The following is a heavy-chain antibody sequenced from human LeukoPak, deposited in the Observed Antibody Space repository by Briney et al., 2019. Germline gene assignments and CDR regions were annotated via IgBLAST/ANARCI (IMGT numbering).Heavy chain of an antibody. V-gene: IGHV3-48*03. CDR3: AREYYYDSSGYQTNFDY. Sequence: PGGSLRLSCAASGFTFSSYEMNWVRQAPGKGLEWVSYISSSGSTIYYADSVKGRFTISRDNAKNSLYLQMNSLRAEDTAVYYCAREYYYDSSGYQTNFDYWGQGTLVTVSS. D-gene: IGHD3-22*01. CDR2: ISSSGSTI. CDR1: GFTFSSYE. J-gene: IGHJ4*02.